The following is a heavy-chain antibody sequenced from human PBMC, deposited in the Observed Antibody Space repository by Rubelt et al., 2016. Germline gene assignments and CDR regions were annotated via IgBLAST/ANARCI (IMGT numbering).Heavy chain of an antibody. J-gene: IGHJ4*02. CDR1: GGSISSSSYY. D-gene: IGHD3-10*01. CDR2: IYYSGGT. V-gene: IGHV4-39*02. Sequence: QLQLQESGPGLVKPSETLSLTCTVSGGSISSSSYYWGWIRQPPGKGLEWLGSIYYSGGTYYNPSLKSRVTMSVDTSKNRFALTLTAVTAADTAVYYCGGLSVRGVIRDYWGQGTLGTVSS. CDR3: GGLSVRGVIRDY.